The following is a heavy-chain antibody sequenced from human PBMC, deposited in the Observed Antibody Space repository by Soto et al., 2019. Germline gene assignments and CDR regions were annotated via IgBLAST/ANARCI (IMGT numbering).Heavy chain of an antibody. J-gene: IGHJ6*02. Sequence: TLSLTCTFSVDSISSNGYYCSWIRQHPGKGLEWIGYIYYSGSTYYNPSLKSRVTISLDTSKKQFSLKLSSVTAADTAVYYCASDHRWSHKYYCMDVWGQGTTVTVSS. CDR1: VDSISSNGYY. CDR2: IYYSGST. V-gene: IGHV4-31*03. D-gene: IGHD2-15*01. CDR3: ASDHRWSHKYYCMDV.